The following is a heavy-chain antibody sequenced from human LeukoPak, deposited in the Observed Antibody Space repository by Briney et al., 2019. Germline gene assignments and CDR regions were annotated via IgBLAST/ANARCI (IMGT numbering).Heavy chain of an antibody. D-gene: IGHD4-11*01. CDR1: GFTFSSHW. CDR2: IKQDGSET. CDR3: ARDPYKHNDFGNYGAFDI. Sequence: GGSLRLSCAASGFTFSSHWMTWVRQAPGKGLEWVANIKQDGSETQYVDSVKGRFTISRDNAKNSLYLQMNGLRAEDTAVYYCARDPYKHNDFGNYGAFDIWGQGTMVTVSS. V-gene: IGHV3-7*01. J-gene: IGHJ3*02.